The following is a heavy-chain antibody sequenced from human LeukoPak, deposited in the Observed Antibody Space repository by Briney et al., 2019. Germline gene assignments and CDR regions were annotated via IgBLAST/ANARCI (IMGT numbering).Heavy chain of an antibody. Sequence: GGSLRLSCAASGFTFSSYGMHWVRQAPGKGLEWVAVMWYDGSNKYYADSVKGRFTISRDNSKNTLYLQMNSLRAEDTAVYYCAKDFRRKRYCSGGSCYSGIVDYWGQGTLVTVSS. CDR1: GFTFSSYG. D-gene: IGHD2-15*01. CDR3: AKDFRRKRYCSGGSCYSGIVDY. V-gene: IGHV3-33*06. CDR2: MWYDGSNK. J-gene: IGHJ4*02.